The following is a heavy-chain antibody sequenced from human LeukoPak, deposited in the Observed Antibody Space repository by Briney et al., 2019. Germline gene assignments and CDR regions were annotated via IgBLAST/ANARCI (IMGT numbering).Heavy chain of an antibody. CDR1: GYTFSSYD. J-gene: IGHJ4*02. D-gene: IGHD3-10*01. CDR2: IIPIFGTA. Sequence: GASVKVSCKASGYTFSSYDINWVRQAPGQGLEWMGGIIPIFGTANYAQKFQGRVTITADESTSTAYMELSGLRSEDTAVYYCASRYGSGSQYFDYWGQGTLVTVSS. CDR3: ASRYGSGSQYFDY. V-gene: IGHV1-69*13.